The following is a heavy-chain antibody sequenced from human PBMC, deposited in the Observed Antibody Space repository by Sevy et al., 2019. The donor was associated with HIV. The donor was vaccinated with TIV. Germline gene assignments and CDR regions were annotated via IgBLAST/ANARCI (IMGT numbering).Heavy chain of an antibody. Sequence: SDTLSLTCSVSGGSISSGSYYWSWIRQPAGKGLEWIGRIYTSGSTNYNPSLKSRVTMSVDTSKNQFSLKLSSVTAADTAVYYCVRAVAVRRLADGMDVWGQGTTVTVSS. CDR2: IYTSGST. V-gene: IGHV4-61*02. CDR3: VRAVAVRRLADGMDV. CDR1: GGSISSGSYY. D-gene: IGHD6-6*01. J-gene: IGHJ6*02.